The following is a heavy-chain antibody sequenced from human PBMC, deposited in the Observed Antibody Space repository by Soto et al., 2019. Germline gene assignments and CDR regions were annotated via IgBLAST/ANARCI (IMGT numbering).Heavy chain of an antibody. V-gene: IGHV4-4*07. J-gene: IGHJ6*02. Sequence: SETLSLTCTVSGGSISSYYWSWIRQPAGKGLEWIGRIYTSGSTNYNPSLKSRVTMSVDTSKNQFSLKLSSVTAADTAVYYCARDRGTTVYYYYGMDVWGQGTTVTVSS. CDR1: GGSISSYY. D-gene: IGHD4-4*01. CDR3: ARDRGTTVYYYYGMDV. CDR2: IYTSGST.